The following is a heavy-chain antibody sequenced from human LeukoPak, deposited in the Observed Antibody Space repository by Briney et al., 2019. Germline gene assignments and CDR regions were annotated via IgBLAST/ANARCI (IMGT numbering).Heavy chain of an antibody. CDR3: ARVAVYYGSGSYYNDPRDAFDI. J-gene: IGHJ3*02. Sequence: ASVKVSCKASGYTFTNYDINWVRQATGQGLEWMGYMKPNSGNTGYAQKFQGRVTMTRDTSISTAYMELSSLTSEDTAVYYCARVAVYYGSGSYYNDPRDAFDIWGQGTMVTVSS. CDR2: MKPNSGNT. CDR1: GYTFTNYD. D-gene: IGHD3-10*01. V-gene: IGHV1-8*01.